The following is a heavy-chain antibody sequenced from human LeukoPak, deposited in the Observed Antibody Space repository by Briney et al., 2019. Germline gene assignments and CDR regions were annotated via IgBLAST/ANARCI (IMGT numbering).Heavy chain of an antibody. CDR3: AREPPSSWFDAFDI. J-gene: IGHJ3*02. V-gene: IGHV3-48*03. D-gene: IGHD6-13*01. CDR1: GFTFSGYE. Sequence: GGSLRLSCAASGFTFSGYEVNWVRQAPGKGLGLDSYISSSGSTIYYADSVKGRFTISRDNAKNSLYLQMNSLRAEDTAVYYCAREPPSSWFDAFDIWGQGTMVTVSS. CDR2: ISSSGSTI.